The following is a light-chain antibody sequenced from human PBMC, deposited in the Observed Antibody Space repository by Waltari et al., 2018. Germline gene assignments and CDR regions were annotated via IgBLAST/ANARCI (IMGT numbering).Light chain of an antibody. Sequence: QSALTQPASASGSPGQSITILCTRTSGDIRRIKLFSWYQQHPGKAPNLIIYEVNSRPSGVSDRFSASKSVNTASLTISGLQADDEADYYCCSYAGDSTYVFGTGAKVTVL. CDR3: CSYAGDSTYV. J-gene: IGLJ1*01. V-gene: IGLV2-23*02. CDR2: EVN. CDR1: SGDIRRIKL.